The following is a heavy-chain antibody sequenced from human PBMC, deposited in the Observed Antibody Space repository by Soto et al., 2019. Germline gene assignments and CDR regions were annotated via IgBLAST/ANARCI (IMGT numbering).Heavy chain of an antibody. V-gene: IGHV1-18*01. CDR3: AREEGIVVVPAAIGGYYYYGMDV. CDR1: GYTFTSYG. D-gene: IGHD2-2*01. J-gene: IGHJ6*02. Sequence: ASVKVSGKASGYTFTSYGISWLRQSPGQGLEWMGWISAYNGNTNYAQKLQGRVTMTTDTSTSTAYMELRSLRSDDTAVYYCAREEGIVVVPAAIGGYYYYGMDVWGQWTTVTVSS. CDR2: ISAYNGNT.